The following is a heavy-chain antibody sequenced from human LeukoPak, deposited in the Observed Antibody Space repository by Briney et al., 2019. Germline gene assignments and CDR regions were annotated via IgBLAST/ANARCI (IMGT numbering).Heavy chain of an antibody. CDR2: IASSGLNT. Sequence: GGSLRLSCAASGFTFSSYWMHWVRQAPGKGLEWVSLIASSGLNTYYADSVRGRFTISRDNSKNTLSLQMNSLRVEDTAIYYCARDIELSTWGRGTLVTVSS. CDR1: GFTFSSYW. D-gene: IGHD5-12*01. CDR3: ARDIELST. V-gene: IGHV3-23*01. J-gene: IGHJ3*01.